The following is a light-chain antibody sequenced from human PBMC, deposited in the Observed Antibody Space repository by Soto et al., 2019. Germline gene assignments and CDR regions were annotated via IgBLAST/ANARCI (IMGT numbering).Light chain of an antibody. CDR2: GAS. J-gene: IGKJ5*01. V-gene: IGKV3-20*01. CDR3: QQYGSSYT. Sequence: EIVLTQSPGTLSLSPGERATLSCRASQSVSSSYLAWYQQKPGQAPRLLIYGASSRATGIPDRFSGSGSGTDFTLTISRLEPEVFAVYYCQQYGSSYTFGQGTRLAIK. CDR1: QSVSSSY.